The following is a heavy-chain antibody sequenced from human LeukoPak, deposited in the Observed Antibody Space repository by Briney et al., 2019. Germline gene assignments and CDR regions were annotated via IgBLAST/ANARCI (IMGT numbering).Heavy chain of an antibody. J-gene: IGHJ5*02. CDR1: GFSFSSYG. Sequence: GGTLRLSCAASGFSFSSYGMSWVRQAPGKGLEWVSGISGSGGSTYYADSVKGRFTISRDNSKNTLYLQMNSLRAEDTAVYYCAKGGPYGWFDPWGQGTLVTVSS. V-gene: IGHV3-23*01. CDR3: AKGGPYGWFDP. D-gene: IGHD3-10*01. CDR2: ISGSGGST.